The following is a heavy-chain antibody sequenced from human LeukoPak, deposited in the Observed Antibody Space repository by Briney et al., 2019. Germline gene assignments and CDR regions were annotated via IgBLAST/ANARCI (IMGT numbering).Heavy chain of an antibody. CDR2: IYYSGST. D-gene: IGHD5-18*01. V-gene: IGHV4-59*01. CDR1: GGSISSYY. Sequence: SETLSLTCTVSGGSISSYYWSWIRQPPGKGLEWIGYIYYSGSTNYNPSLKSRVTISVDTSKNQFSLKLSSVTAADTAVYYCARDARGYSYAVDYWGQGTLVTVSS. J-gene: IGHJ4*02. CDR3: ARDARGYSYAVDY.